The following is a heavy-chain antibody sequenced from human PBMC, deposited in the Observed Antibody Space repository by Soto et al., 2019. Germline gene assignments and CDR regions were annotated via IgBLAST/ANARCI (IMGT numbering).Heavy chain of an antibody. CDR2: VYISVST. Sequence: SETLSLTCTVSGGSISTYYWNWIRQSAGKGLEWIGRVYISVSTNYHPSLKSRVAMSVDTSNNQFSLKVTSVTAADTAVYYCARGGRDGFDIWGQGTMVTVSS. CDR1: GGSISTYY. V-gene: IGHV4-4*07. J-gene: IGHJ3*02. CDR3: ARGGRDGFDI.